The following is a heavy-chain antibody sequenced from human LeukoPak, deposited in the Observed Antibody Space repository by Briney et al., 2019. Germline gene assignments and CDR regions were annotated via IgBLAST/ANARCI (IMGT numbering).Heavy chain of an antibody. CDR1: GFTFSSYA. J-gene: IGHJ5*02. D-gene: IGHD2-2*01. V-gene: IGHV3-23*01. CDR2: ISGSGGST. CDR3: ARDPGLVVVPAANNWFDP. Sequence: GGSLRLSCAASGFTFSSYAMSWVRQAPGKGLEWVSAISGSGGSTYYADSVKGRFTISRDNSKNTLYLQMNSLRAEDTAVYYCARDPGLVVVPAANNWFDPWGQGTLVTVSS.